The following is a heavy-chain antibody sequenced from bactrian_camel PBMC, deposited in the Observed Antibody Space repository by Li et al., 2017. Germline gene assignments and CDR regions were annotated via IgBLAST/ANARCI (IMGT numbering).Heavy chain of an antibody. V-gene: IGHV3S39*01. CDR2: IDNDPTRT. CDR1: GFLFKYSG. Sequence: VQLVESGGGLVQPGGSLNLSCVASGFLFKYSGMTWVRQVPEKGREWVATIDNDPTRTYYGDSVKGRFTVSRDNAKNTLYLQLNDLTTEDTANYFCARGGFYTQDAVSKARLTRGRGTQVTVS. CDR3: ARGGFYTQDAVSKARLT. J-gene: IGHJ4*01. D-gene: IGHD1*01.